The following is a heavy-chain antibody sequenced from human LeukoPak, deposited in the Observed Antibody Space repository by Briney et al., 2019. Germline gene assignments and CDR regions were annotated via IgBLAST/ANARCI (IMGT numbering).Heavy chain of an antibody. Sequence: PSENLSLTCTVSGGSISSSSYYWGWIRQPPGKGLEWIGSIYYSGSTYYNPSLKSRVTISVDTSKNQFSLKLSSVTAADTAVYYCASGGGITMVPYYWGQGNLVTVSS. V-gene: IGHV4-39*01. CDR1: GGSISSSSYY. CDR3: ASGGGITMVPYY. J-gene: IGHJ4*02. D-gene: IGHD3-10*01. CDR2: IYYSGST.